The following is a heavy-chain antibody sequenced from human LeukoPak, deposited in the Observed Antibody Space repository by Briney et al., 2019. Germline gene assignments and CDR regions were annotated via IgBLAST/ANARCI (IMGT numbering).Heavy chain of an antibody. V-gene: IGHV1-2*02. CDR2: INPNSGGT. D-gene: IGHD3-3*01. Sequence: ASVKVSCKASGYTFTGYYMHWVRQAPGQGLEWMGWINPNSGGTNYAQKFQGRVTMTRDTSISTAYMELSRLRSDDTAVYYCAREEVRATIFGVSKPTNWFDHWAQGTLVTVSS. CDR3: AREEVRATIFGVSKPTNWFDH. CDR1: GYTFTGYY. J-gene: IGHJ5*02.